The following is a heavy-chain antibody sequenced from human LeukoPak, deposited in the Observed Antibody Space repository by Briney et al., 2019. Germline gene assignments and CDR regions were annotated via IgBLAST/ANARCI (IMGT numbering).Heavy chain of an antibody. CDR1: GGSISNYY. CDR3: ARGWGYFDY. V-gene: IGHV4-59*01. CDR2: IFYTGTT. D-gene: IGHD6-19*01. J-gene: IGHJ4*02. Sequence: SETLSLTCTDSGGSISNYYWSWIRQPPGKGLEWIGYIFYTGTTNYNFSLKSRLTISVDTSKDQFSLRLTSVTAADTAVYYCARGWGYFDYWGQGTLVTVSS.